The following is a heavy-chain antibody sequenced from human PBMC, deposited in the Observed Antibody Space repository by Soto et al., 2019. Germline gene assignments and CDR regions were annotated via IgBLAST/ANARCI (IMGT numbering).Heavy chain of an antibody. Sequence: ASVKVSCKASGYTFTSYDINWVRQATGQGLERMGWMNPNSGNTGYAQKFQGRVTMTRNTSISTAYMELSSLRSEDTAVYYCARGPTRRYCSGGSCYSRVAFDIWGQGTMVTVSS. CDR1: GYTFTSYD. J-gene: IGHJ3*02. CDR2: MNPNSGNT. D-gene: IGHD2-15*01. CDR3: ARGPTRRYCSGGSCYSRVAFDI. V-gene: IGHV1-8*01.